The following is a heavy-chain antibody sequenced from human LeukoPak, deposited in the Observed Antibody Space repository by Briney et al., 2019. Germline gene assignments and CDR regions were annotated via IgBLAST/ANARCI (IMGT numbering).Heavy chain of an antibody. CDR2: INHSGST. D-gene: IGHD3-10*01. Sequence: PSETLSLTCAVYGGSFSGYYWSWIRQPPGKGLEWIGEINHSGSTNYNPSLKSRVTISVDTSKNQFSLKLSSVTAADTAVYYCASLPARGYYYYYYMDVWGKGTTVTVSS. J-gene: IGHJ6*03. CDR3: ASLPARGYYYYYYMDV. V-gene: IGHV4-34*01. CDR1: GGSFSGYY.